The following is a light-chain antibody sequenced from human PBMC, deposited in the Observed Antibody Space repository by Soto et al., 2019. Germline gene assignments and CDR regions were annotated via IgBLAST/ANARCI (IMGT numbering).Light chain of an antibody. CDR3: QQRSPWPFT. Sequence: EIVLTQSPATLSLSPGERATLSCRASQSISSYLAWYQQKPDQAPRLLIYDASNRATGIPARFSGSGSGTDFTLTISSLEPEDFAVYYFQQRSPWPFTVGPGTKVDI. V-gene: IGKV3-11*01. CDR1: QSISSY. J-gene: IGKJ3*01. CDR2: DAS.